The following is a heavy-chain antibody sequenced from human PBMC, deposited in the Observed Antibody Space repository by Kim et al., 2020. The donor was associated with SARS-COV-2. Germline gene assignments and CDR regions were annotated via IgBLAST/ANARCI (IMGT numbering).Heavy chain of an antibody. CDR2: INPICGST. J-gene: IGHJ6*02. V-gene: IGHV1-46*01. CDR3: ASQLTGHYYNYGMDV. D-gene: IGHD3-9*01. CDR1: GYTFTSYY. Sequence: ASVKVSCKASGYTFTSYYRHWVRQAPGQGLEWMGIINPICGSTSYAQKFQGRVTMTRDTSTSTVYMELSSLRSEDTAVYYCASQLTGHYYNYGMDVWGQGNTVTVSS.